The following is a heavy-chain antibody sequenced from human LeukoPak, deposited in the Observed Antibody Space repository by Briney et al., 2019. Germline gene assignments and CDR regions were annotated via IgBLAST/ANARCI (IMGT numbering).Heavy chain of an antibody. D-gene: IGHD2-15*01. CDR2: IQSDGSAA. V-gene: IGHV3-74*01. CDR1: GFTFSTYW. CDR3: AIDRVGQGVGDY. Sequence: SGGSLRLSCAASGFTFSTYWMHWVRQAPGKGLVWVSRIQSDGSAASYADPVKGRFTISRDNAKNTLYLEMSSLRVEDTAVYYCAIDRVGQGVGDYWGQGTLVTVSS. J-gene: IGHJ4*02.